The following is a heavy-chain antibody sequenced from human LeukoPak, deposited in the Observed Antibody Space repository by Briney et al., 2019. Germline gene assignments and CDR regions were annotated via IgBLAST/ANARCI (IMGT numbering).Heavy chain of an antibody. CDR2: INTDGTVT. CDR1: GFTFSKYW. J-gene: IGHJ4*02. CDR3: ATKQWLAPPPDS. D-gene: IGHD6-19*01. Sequence: GGSLRLSCAASGFTFSKYWMLWVRQAPGKGLESVSRINTDGTVTTYADSVKGRFTVSRDNADNTMFLQMNSVRDEDTAVYYCATKQWLAPPPDSWGQGTLVTVSS. V-gene: IGHV3-74*01.